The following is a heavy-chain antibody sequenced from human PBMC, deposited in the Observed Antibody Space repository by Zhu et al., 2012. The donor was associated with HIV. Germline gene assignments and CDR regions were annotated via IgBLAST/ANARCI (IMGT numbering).Heavy chain of an antibody. J-gene: IGHJ4*02. V-gene: IGHV4-38-2*01. CDR3: ASSSSGYGYFDY. CDR2: IFHSGSP. D-gene: IGHD5-18*01. Sequence: QVQLQESGPRLVKFSQTLSLTCGVSRYSISRGYYWAWIRQPPGKGLEWIATIFHSGSPHYNPSLKNRVSVSVDTSKNQYSLKLTSVTAADTAVYYCASSSSGYGYFDYWGREPRXPSPQ. CDR1: RYSISRGYY.